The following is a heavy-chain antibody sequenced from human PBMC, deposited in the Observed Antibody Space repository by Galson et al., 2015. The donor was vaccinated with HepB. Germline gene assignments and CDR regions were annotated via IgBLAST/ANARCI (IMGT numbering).Heavy chain of an antibody. Sequence: SLRLSCAASGFAFGSHAMSWVRQAPGRGLEWISGITGQGDSTFYADSVKGRFTVSKDNSNNMLYLQMNSLRTEDAGLYFCAKGYGLFDSWGQGILVTVSS. V-gene: IGHV3-23*01. CDR1: GFAFGSHA. CDR2: ITGQGDST. CDR3: AKGYGLFDS. J-gene: IGHJ5*01. D-gene: IGHD5-18*01.